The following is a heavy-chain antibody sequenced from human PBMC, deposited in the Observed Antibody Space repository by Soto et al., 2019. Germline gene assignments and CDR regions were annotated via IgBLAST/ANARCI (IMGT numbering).Heavy chain of an antibody. CDR1: GGSFSGYY. D-gene: IGHD3-10*01. V-gene: IGHV4-34*01. CDR2: INHSGST. Sequence: SETLSLTCAVYGGSFSGYYWSWIRQPPGKGLEWIGEINHSGSTNYNPSLKSRVTISVDTSKNQFSLKLSSVTAADTAVYYCARGWAYYGSGSFTNWFDPWGQGTLVTVSS. CDR3: ARGWAYYGSGSFTNWFDP. J-gene: IGHJ5*02.